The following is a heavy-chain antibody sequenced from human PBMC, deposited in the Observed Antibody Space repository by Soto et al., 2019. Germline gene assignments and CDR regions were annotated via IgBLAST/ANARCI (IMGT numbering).Heavy chain of an antibody. CDR3: AREGGESQDALCYIDS. CDR1: GGSTSSDNY. CDR2: IYYSGNT. D-gene: IGHD2-2*01. V-gene: IGHV4-30-4*01. Sequence: SETLSLTCTVSGGSTSSDNYWSWIRQPPGKGLEWIGHIYYSGNTDYNPSLKSRLAISIDTSKNQFSLKLSSVTAADTAVYFCAREGGESQDALCYIDSRGPGSLVTLSS. J-gene: IGHJ4*02.